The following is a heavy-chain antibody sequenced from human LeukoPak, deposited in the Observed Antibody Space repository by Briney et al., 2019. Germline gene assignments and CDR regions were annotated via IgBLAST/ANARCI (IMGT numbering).Heavy chain of an antibody. V-gene: IGHV4-59*01. CDR3: ARARVITHDFDY. CDR1: GGSISSYY. D-gene: IGHD4-17*01. Sequence: SETLSLTCTVSGGSISSYYWSCIRQPPGKGLEWIGYIYYSGSTNYNPSLKSRVTISVDTSKNQFSLKLSSVTAADTAVYYCARARVITHDFDYWGQGTLVTVSS. J-gene: IGHJ4*02. CDR2: IYYSGST.